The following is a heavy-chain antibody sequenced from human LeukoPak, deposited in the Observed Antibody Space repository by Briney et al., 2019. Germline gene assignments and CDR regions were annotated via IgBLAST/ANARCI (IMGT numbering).Heavy chain of an antibody. V-gene: IGHV3-21*01. CDR1: GFTFSSYS. Sequence: GGSLRLSCAASGFTFSSYSMNWVRQAPGKGLEWVSSISSSSSYIYYADSVKGRFTISRDNAKNSLYLQMNSLRAEDTAVYYCARALGSGYDLPDAFDIWGQGTMVTVSS. CDR3: ARALGSGYDLPDAFDI. D-gene: IGHD5-12*01. J-gene: IGHJ3*02. CDR2: ISSSSSYI.